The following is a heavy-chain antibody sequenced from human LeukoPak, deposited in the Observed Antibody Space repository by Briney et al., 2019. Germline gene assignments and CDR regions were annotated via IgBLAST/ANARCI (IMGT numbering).Heavy chain of an antibody. Sequence: GGSLRLSCAASGFTVSTNYMSWVRQAQGKGLEWVSGIYSSGNTYYADSVKGRFTISRDKSKNTLYLQMKSLRGADTAVYYCARDGTYSSLGLNWGQGTLVTVSS. D-gene: IGHD6-6*01. J-gene: IGHJ4*02. V-gene: IGHV3-66*01. CDR1: GFTVSTNY. CDR3: ARDGTYSSLGLN. CDR2: IYSSGNT.